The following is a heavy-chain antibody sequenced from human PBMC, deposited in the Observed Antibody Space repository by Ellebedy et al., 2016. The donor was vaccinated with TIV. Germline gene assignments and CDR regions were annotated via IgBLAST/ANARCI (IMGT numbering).Heavy chain of an antibody. V-gene: IGHV3-15*07. CDR3: TTGVWMVREVYAMDV. Sequence: GESLKISCAASGFTFSHAGMNWVRQAPGKGLEWVGRIISTTHGGTTDYAAPVKGRFTISRDDSNNTLYLQMNSLKTEDTAVYFCTTGVWMVREVYAMDVWGQGTTVTVSS. CDR1: GFTFSHAG. CDR2: IISTTHGGTT. J-gene: IGHJ6*02. D-gene: IGHD3-10*01.